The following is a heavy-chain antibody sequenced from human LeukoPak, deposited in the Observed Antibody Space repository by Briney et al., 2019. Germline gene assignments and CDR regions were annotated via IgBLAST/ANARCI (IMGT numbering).Heavy chain of an antibody. CDR3: TDLFDY. CDR2: IKSKTDGGTT. J-gene: IGHJ4*02. Sequence: SCKASGGTFSSYAISWMRQAPGQGLEWVGRIKSKTDGGTTDYAAPVKGRFTISRDDSKNTLYLQMNSLKTEDTAVYYCTDLFDYWGQGTLVTVSS. CDR1: GGTFSSYA. V-gene: IGHV3-15*01.